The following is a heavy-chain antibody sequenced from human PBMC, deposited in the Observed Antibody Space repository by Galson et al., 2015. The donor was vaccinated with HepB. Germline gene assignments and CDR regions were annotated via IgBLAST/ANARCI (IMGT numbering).Heavy chain of an antibody. CDR3: AREDATITVAALEY. CDR1: GFAFGNYG. V-gene: IGHV3-33*01. CDR2: IWKDGSNK. J-gene: IGHJ4*02. D-gene: IGHD1-14*01. Sequence: SLRLSCAASGFAFGNYGLHWVRQAPGKGLEWMALIWKDGSNKQYADSLKGRFRISRDNTKNTLFLEADSLRAEDTAVYYCAREDATITVAALEYWGQGVLVTVSS.